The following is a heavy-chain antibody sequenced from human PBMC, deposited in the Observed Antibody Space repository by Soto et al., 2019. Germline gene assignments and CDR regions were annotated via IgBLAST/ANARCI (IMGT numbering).Heavy chain of an antibody. J-gene: IGHJ4*02. D-gene: IGHD3-3*01. CDR3: ARQLTYDFWSGYLDY. CDR2: IYYSGST. Sequence: TSETLSLTCTVSGGSISSYYWSWIRQPPGKGLEWIGYIYYSGSTNYNPSLKSRVTISVDTSKNQFSLKLSSVTAADTAVYYCARQLTYDFWSGYLDYWGQGTLVTVSS. CDR1: GGSISSYY. V-gene: IGHV4-59*08.